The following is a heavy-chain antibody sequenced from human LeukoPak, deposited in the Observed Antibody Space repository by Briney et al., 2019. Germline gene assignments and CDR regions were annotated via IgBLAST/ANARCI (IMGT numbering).Heavy chain of an antibody. CDR2: INHSGST. CDR1: GGSFSGYY. V-gene: IGHV4-34*01. J-gene: IGHJ4*02. CDR3: ARTSSYSSGWSTFYPILDY. Sequence: PSETLSLTCAVYGGSFSGYYWSWIRQPPGKGLEWIGEINHSGSTNYNPSLKSRVTISVDTSKNQFSLKLSSVTAADTAVYYCARTSSYSSGWSTFYPILDYWGQGTLVTVSS. D-gene: IGHD6-19*01.